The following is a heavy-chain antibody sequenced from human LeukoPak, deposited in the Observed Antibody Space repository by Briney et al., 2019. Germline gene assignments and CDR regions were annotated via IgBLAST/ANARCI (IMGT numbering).Heavy chain of an antibody. J-gene: IGHJ6*02. V-gene: IGHV3-9*01. CDR1: GYSFKDYG. CDR2: INWNGGGT. D-gene: IGHD1-26*01. CDR3: AKHLTATNTYIFFGLDV. Sequence: PGGSLRLSCAATGYSFKDYGMHWVRQPPGKGLEWVSAINWNGGGTAYADSVKGRFTIFRDNAKNSLYLQLSSLRPEDTALYYCAKHLTATNTYIFFGLDVWGQGTSVTVSS.